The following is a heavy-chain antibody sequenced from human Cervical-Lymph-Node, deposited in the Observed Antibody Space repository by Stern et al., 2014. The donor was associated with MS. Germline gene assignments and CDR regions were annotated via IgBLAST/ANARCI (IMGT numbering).Heavy chain of an antibody. J-gene: IGHJ4*02. CDR2: IWYDGSNP. D-gene: IGHD6-13*01. V-gene: IGHV3-33*01. CDR1: GFSFSRYA. Sequence: VQLVESGGGVVQPGRSLRLSCAASGFSFSRYAMHWVRQAPGKGLEWGALIWYDGSNPYYADYVTGRFPISRDNFKNTLYLQMNSLRAEDTAVYYCASAYSSSHYYFDYWGQGTLVTVSS. CDR3: ASAYSSSHYYFDY.